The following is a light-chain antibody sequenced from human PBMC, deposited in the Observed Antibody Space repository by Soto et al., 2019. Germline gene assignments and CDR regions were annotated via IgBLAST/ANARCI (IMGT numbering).Light chain of an antibody. V-gene: IGKV3-15*01. Sequence: EIVMTQSPATLSVSPGERATLFCRASQSVSTNLAWYQQKPGQAPRLLIYGASTRATGIPARFSGSGSRTEFTLTISSLQSEDFAIYYCQQHNKWPPKTFGQGTKVEIK. CDR2: GAS. J-gene: IGKJ1*01. CDR3: QQHNKWPPKT. CDR1: QSVSTN.